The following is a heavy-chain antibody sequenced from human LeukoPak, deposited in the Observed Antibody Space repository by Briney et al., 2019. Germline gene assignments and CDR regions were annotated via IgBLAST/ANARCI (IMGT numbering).Heavy chain of an antibody. Sequence: GGSLRLSCAASGFTFSSYGMHWVRQAPGKGLEWVAFIRYDGSNKYYADSVKGRFTISRDNSKNTLYLQMNSLRAEDTAVYYCARDPFRGIVVVPAASAFDIWGQGTMVTVSS. V-gene: IGHV3-30*02. CDR3: ARDPFRGIVVVPAASAFDI. CDR1: GFTFSSYG. J-gene: IGHJ3*02. CDR2: IRYDGSNK. D-gene: IGHD2-2*01.